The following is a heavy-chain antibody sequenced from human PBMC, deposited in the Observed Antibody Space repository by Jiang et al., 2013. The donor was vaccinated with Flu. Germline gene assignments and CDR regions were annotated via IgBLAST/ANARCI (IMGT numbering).Heavy chain of an antibody. J-gene: IGHJ3*01. D-gene: IGHD2-8*01. CDR2: MNPNSANT. CDR1: GYTFTSFD. V-gene: IGHV1-8*01. Sequence: SGAEVKKPGASVKVSCKASGYTFTSFDINWVRQATGQGLEWMGWMNPNSANTGYVWKFQDRVTMTRDTATNTAYMELSSLRSEDTAVYYCARSSGGSNVAFDVWGQGTLVTVSS. CDR3: ARSSGGSNVAFDV.